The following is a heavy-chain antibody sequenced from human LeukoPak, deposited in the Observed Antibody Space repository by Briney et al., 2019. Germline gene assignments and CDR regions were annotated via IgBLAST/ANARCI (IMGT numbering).Heavy chain of an antibody. CDR2: IRYDGSNK. CDR1: GLTFSSYG. Sequence: PGGSLRLSCAASGLTFSSYGMHWVRQAPGKGLEWVAFIRYDGSNKYYADSVKGRFTISRDNSKNTLYLQMNSLRAEDTAVYYCAKEPGGGYYAPSRDYWGQGTLVTVSS. CDR3: AKEPGGGYYAPSRDY. J-gene: IGHJ4*02. V-gene: IGHV3-30*02. D-gene: IGHD3-22*01.